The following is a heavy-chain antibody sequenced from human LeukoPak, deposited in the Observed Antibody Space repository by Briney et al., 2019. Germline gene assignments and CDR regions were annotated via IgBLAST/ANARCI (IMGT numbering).Heavy chain of an antibody. CDR1: GFTFSDYY. V-gene: IGHV3-11*06. J-gene: IGHJ5*02. Sequence: PGGSLRLSCVASGFTFSDYYMSWIRQAPGKGLEWVSYIPSTSSYTSYADSVKGRFTISRDNSKNTLYLQMNSLRAEDTAVYYCARDLAAAGWFDPWGQGTLVTVSS. D-gene: IGHD6-13*01. CDR3: ARDLAAAGWFDP. CDR2: IPSTSSYT.